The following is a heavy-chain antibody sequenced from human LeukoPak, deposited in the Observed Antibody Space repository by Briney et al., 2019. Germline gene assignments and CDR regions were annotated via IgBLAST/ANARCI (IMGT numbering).Heavy chain of an antibody. Sequence: GGSLRLSCAASGFTFSDHYMDWVRQAPGKGLEWLAFIRYDGSNKYYADSVKGRFTISRDNSKNTLYLQMNSLRAEDTAVYYCAGYVSSGRRDAFDVWGRGTMVTVSS. D-gene: IGHD3-22*01. V-gene: IGHV3-30*02. CDR3: AGYVSSGRRDAFDV. J-gene: IGHJ3*01. CDR1: GFTFSDHY. CDR2: IRYDGSNK.